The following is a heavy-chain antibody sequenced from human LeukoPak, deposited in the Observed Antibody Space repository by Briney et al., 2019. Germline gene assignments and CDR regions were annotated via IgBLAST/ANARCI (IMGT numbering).Heavy chain of an antibody. Sequence: SETLSLTCTVSGGSISSSSYCWGWIRQPPGKGLEWIGSIYYSGSTYYNPSLKSRVTMSVDTSKNQFSLKLSSVTAADTAVYYCARAATGIFYYFDYWGQGTLVTVSS. D-gene: IGHD2-8*02. CDR1: GGSISSSSYC. V-gene: IGHV4-39*07. CDR2: IYYSGST. J-gene: IGHJ4*02. CDR3: ARAATGIFYYFDY.